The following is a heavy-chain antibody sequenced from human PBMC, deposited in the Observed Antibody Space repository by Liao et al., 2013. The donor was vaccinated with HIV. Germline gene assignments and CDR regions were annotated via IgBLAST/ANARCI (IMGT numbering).Heavy chain of an antibody. V-gene: IGHV4-61*02. D-gene: IGHD1-26*01. J-gene: IGHJ4*01. CDR1: GGSVSSGNYY. CDR2: IYTSGST. CDR3: ARGEAVLALNLIIAPLDY. Sequence: QVQLQESGPGLVKPSQSLSLTCSVSGGSVSSGNYYWSWIRQPAGKGLEWIGRIYTSGSTDYNPSLNSRVTISLDTSKNHFSLNLRSPTAADTAVYFCARGEAVLALNLIIAPLDYWGQESWSPSPQ.